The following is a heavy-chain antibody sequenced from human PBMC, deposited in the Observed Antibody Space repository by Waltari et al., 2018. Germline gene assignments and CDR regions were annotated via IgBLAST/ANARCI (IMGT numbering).Heavy chain of an antibody. J-gene: IGHJ4*02. CDR2: IYYRGRT. D-gene: IGHD6-19*01. CDR3: ATKRESSASGFDY. Sequence: QLQLQESGPGLVKPSETLSFTCTVSGGSISSSSYYWGWIRQPPGKGLEWIGSIYYRGRTYYNPSLKGRVTIYVETSKNQFSLKLSSVTAADTAVYYCATKRESSASGFDYWGQGTLVTVSS. CDR1: GGSISSSSYY. V-gene: IGHV4-39*01.